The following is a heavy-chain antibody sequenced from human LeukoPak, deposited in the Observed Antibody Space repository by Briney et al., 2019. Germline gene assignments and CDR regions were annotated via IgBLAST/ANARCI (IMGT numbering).Heavy chain of an antibody. V-gene: IGHV3-33*08. CDR3: AREQTSYLDY. Sequence: GGSLRLSCAASGFTVSTNYMTWVRQAPGKGLEWVALIWFDGSKEYYADSVKGRFTVSRDNSKNMLYLQMNSLRAEDTAVYYCAREQTSYLDYWGQGTLVSVSS. J-gene: IGHJ4*02. CDR2: IWFDGSKE. CDR1: GFTVSTNY.